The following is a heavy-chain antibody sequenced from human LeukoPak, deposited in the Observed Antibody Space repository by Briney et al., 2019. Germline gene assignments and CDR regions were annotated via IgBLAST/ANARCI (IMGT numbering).Heavy chain of an antibody. CDR3: ARELRGYSGFDELGALDY. V-gene: IGHV4-31*03. CDR2: SYYTVST. Sequence: SETLSLTCTVSGGSISSGGYYWSWIRQHPGKGLEWSCYSYYTVSTYYNPSLKSRVTISVDTSKNQFSLKLSFVTAADTAVYYCARELRGYSGFDELGALDYWGQGTLVSAPS. CDR1: GGSISSGGYY. D-gene: IGHD5-12*01. J-gene: IGHJ4*02.